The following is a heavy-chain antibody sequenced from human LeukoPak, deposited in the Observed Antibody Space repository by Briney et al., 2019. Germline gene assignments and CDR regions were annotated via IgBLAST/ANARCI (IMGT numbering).Heavy chain of an antibody. V-gene: IGHV1-18*01. D-gene: IGHD6-19*01. CDR1: GYDFTSVG. J-gene: IGHJ4*02. CDR3: ARAGSGSGWSFDY. CDR2: ISPYNGNT. Sequence: ASVKVSCKASGYDFTSVGVTWVRRAPGQGLEWMGRISPYNGNTRYAQKFQGRVAMTTDTSTTTAYMELRGLRFNDTAVYYCARAGSGSGWSFDYWGQGTLVTVCS.